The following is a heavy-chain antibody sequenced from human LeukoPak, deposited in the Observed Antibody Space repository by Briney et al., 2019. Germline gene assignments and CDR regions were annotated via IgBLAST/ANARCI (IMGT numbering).Heavy chain of an antibody. CDR1: GFTFSSYA. CDR3: ARDGISVQWLRSGGYFQH. D-gene: IGHD5-12*01. CDR2: ISYDGSNK. J-gene: IGHJ1*01. Sequence: GGSLRLSCAASGFTFSSYAMHWVRQAPGKGLEWVAVISYDGSNKCYADSVKGRFTISRDNSKNTLYLQMNSLRAEDTAVYYCARDGISVQWLRSGGYFQHWGQGTLVTVSS. V-gene: IGHV3-30-3*01.